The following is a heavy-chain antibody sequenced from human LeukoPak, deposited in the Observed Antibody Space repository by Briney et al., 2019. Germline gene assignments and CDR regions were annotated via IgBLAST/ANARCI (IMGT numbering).Heavy chain of an antibody. CDR2: ISSNGGST. CDR1: GFTFSNYP. CDR3: VKERDAYYDY. D-gene: IGHD2-2*01. J-gene: IGHJ4*02. Sequence: GGSLRLSCSASGFTFSNYPMHWVRRAPGKGLEYVSAISSNGGSTYNADSVKGRFIISRDNSKNTLYLQMGSLRAEDTAVYYCVKERDAYYDYWGQGTLVTVSS. V-gene: IGHV3-64D*06.